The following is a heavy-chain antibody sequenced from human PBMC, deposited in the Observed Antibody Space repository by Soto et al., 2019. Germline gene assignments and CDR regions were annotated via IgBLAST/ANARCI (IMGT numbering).Heavy chain of an antibody. CDR1: GFTFSSYG. J-gene: IGHJ6*02. V-gene: IGHV3-33*01. D-gene: IGHD1-1*01. Sequence: QVQLVESGGGVVQPGRSLRLSCAASGFTFSSYGMHWVRQAPGKGLEWVAVIWYDGSNKYYADSVKGRFTISRDNSKNTLYLQMNSLRADDTAVYYCARGRRQNYYYYYGMDVWGQGTTVTVSS. CDR3: ARGRRQNYYYYYGMDV. CDR2: IWYDGSNK.